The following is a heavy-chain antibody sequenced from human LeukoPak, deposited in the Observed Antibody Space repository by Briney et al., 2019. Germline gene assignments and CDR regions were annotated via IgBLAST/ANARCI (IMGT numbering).Heavy chain of an antibody. CDR3: AREAPQFDY. CDR2: ISSSGSTI. Sequence: GGSLRLFCAASGFTFSSYEMNWVRQAPGKGLEWVSYISSSGSTIYYADSVKGRFTISRDNAKNSLYLQMNSLRAEDTAVYYCAREAPQFDYWGQGTLVTVSS. V-gene: IGHV3-48*03. J-gene: IGHJ4*02. CDR1: GFTFSSYE.